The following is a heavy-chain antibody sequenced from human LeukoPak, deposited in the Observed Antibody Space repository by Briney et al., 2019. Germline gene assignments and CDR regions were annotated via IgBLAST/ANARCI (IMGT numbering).Heavy chain of an antibody. D-gene: IGHD3-3*01. Sequence: ASVKVSCKASVYTFTGYYMHWVRQAPVQLLEKMGWIKPNSRGTNYAQKFQGSVTMTRDTSISTAYMELSRLRSDDAAVYYCGRDLRGITIFGVVPPGYFDYWGEGTLVTVSS. J-gene: IGHJ4*02. CDR3: GRDLRGITIFGVVPPGYFDY. CDR1: VYTFTGYY. V-gene: IGHV1-2*02. CDR2: IKPNSRGT.